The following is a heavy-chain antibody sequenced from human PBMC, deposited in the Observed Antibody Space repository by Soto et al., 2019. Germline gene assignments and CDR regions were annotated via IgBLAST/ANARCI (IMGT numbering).Heavy chain of an antibody. Sequence: ASVKVSCKASGYTFTSYAMHWVRQAPGQRLEWMGWINAGNGNTKYSQKFQGRVTITRDTSASTAYMELSSLRSEDTAVYYCVRGPVRNWFDPWGQGTLVTVSS. J-gene: IGHJ5*02. V-gene: IGHV1-3*01. D-gene: IGHD3-10*01. CDR3: VRGPVRNWFDP. CDR1: GYTFTSYA. CDR2: INAGNGNT.